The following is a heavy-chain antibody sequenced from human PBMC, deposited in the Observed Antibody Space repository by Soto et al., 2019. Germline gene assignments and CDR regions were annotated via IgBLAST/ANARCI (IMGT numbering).Heavy chain of an antibody. CDR1: GFTFGSYW. J-gene: IGHJ6*02. Sequence: PGGSLRLSCAASGFTFGSYWMSWLRQAPGKGLEWVANVKGDGSDTNYVDSVRGRFTISRDNAKNSLYLQMNSLRAEDTAVYYCARDSPLYYYGMDVWGQGTTVTVSS. V-gene: IGHV3-7*03. CDR2: VKGDGSDT. CDR3: ARDSPLYYYGMDV.